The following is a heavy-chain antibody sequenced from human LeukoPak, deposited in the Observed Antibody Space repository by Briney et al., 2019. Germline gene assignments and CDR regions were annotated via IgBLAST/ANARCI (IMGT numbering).Heavy chain of an antibody. V-gene: IGHV4-61*02. CDR1: GGSISSGSYY. CDR2: IYTSGST. J-gene: IGHJ4*02. CDR3: ARVSEKQLVPD. D-gene: IGHD6-6*01. Sequence: SQTLSLTCTVSGGSISSGSYYWSWIRQPAGKGLEWIGRIYTSGSTNYNPSLKSRVTISVDTSKNQFSLKLSSVTAADTAVYYCARVSEKQLVPDWGQGTLVTVSS.